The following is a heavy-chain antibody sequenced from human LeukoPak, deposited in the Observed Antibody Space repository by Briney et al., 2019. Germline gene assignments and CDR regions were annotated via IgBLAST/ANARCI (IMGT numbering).Heavy chain of an antibody. CDR1: GFTFSSYA. Sequence: GGSLRLSCAASGFTFSSYAMHWVRQAPGKGLEYVSAISSNGGSTYYANSVKGRFTISRDNSKNTLYLQMGSLRAEDMAVYYCARVETYYYDSSGYYYVDAFDIWGQGTMVTVSS. V-gene: IGHV3-64*01. CDR3: ARVETYYYDSSGYYYVDAFDI. J-gene: IGHJ3*02. CDR2: ISSNGGST. D-gene: IGHD3-22*01.